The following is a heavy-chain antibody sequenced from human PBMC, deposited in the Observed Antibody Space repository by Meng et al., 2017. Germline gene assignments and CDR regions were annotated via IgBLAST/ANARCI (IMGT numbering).Heavy chain of an antibody. V-gene: IGHV3-23*01. CDR1: GFTFNTYA. CDR3: ARKITVVTPTEY. J-gene: IGHJ4*02. D-gene: IGHD4-23*01. Sequence: GGSLRLSCAASGFTFNTYAMSWVRQAPGKGLEWVSTINGGGGSTYYADSVKGRFTMSRDNSKNTLYLEMNSLRAEDTAVYYCARKITVVTPTEYWGQGTLVTVSS. CDR2: INGGGGST.